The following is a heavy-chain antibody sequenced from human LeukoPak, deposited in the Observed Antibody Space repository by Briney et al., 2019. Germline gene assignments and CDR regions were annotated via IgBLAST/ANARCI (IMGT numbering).Heavy chain of an antibody. CDR2: IYYSGST. CDR3: ARDRAAAGAPQDY. V-gene: IGHV4-59*01. J-gene: IGHJ4*02. Sequence: PSETLSLTCTVSGGSISSYYWSWIRQPPGKGLEWIGYIYYSGSTNYNPSLKSRVTISVDTSKDQFSLKLSSVTAADTAVYYCARDRAAAGAPQDYWGQGTLVTVSS. CDR1: GGSISSYY. D-gene: IGHD6-13*01.